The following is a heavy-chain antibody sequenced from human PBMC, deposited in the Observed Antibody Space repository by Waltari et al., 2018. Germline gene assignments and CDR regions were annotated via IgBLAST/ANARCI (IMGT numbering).Heavy chain of an antibody. CDR2: ISPYNGNT. J-gene: IGHJ6*02. Sequence: QVHLVQSGGGVKKPGASVKVSCKAYNYTFINYGISWVRQAPGQGLEWMGWISPYNGNTNQAQNFQGRLTMTTDTSTNTAYMELRTLISDDTAVYYCARESSGWFGMDVWGQGTTVTVSS. D-gene: IGHD6-19*01. CDR1: NYTFINYG. CDR3: ARESSGWFGMDV. V-gene: IGHV1-18*04.